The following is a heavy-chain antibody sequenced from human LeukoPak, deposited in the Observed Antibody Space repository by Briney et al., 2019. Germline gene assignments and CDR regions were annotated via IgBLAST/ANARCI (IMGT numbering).Heavy chain of an antibody. J-gene: IGHJ4*02. V-gene: IGHV4-61*02. CDR1: GGSISSGSYY. CDR3: ARIKYAYGYAGY. D-gene: IGHD5-18*01. CDR2: IYTSGST. Sequence: KPSETLSLTCTVSGGSISSGSYYWSWIRQPAGKGLEWIGRIYTSGSTNYNPSLKSRVTISVDTSKNQFSLKLSSVTAADTAVYYCARIKYAYGYAGYWGQGTLVAVSS.